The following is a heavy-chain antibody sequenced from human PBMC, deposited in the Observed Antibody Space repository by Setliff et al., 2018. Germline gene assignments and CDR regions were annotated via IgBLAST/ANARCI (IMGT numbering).Heavy chain of an antibody. D-gene: IGHD3-10*01. CDR1: GYSISSSDFY. V-gene: IGHV4-39*01. J-gene: IGHJ4*02. Sequence: SETLSLTCSVSGYSISSSDFYWGWIRQPPGKGLEWIGSLHYTGSTFYNPSLNSRATVIVHTTNKQFSLKLQSMTAADAGVYYCGTRVLYGSGSYGLNYWGQGTLVTVSS. CDR2: LHYTGST. CDR3: GTRVLYGSGSYGLNY.